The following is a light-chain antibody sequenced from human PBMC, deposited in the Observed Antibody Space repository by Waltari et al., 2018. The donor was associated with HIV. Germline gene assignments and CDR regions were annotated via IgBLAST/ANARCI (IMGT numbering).Light chain of an antibody. CDR2: STN. Sequence: QTVVTQEPSFSVSPGGTVTLTCGLTSGSVSSTYYPSWYQQTPGQAPRTLIYSTNTRSSGFPHRFSGSILGNKAALTITGAQADDESDYYCVLYMGSGIWVFGGGTKLTVL. J-gene: IGLJ3*02. V-gene: IGLV8-61*01. CDR1: SGSVSSTYY. CDR3: VLYMGSGIWV.